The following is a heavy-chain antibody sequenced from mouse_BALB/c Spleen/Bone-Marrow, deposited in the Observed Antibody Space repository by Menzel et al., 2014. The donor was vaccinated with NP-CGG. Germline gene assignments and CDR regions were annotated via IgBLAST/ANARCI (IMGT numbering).Heavy chain of an antibody. Sequence: EVQVVESGGGLVQPGGSLRLSCATPGFTFSDFYMEWVRQPPGKRLEWIAASGNKANDYTTEYSASLKGRFIVSRDTSQSILYLQMNALRAEDTAIYYCARDTGTRAMDYWGQGTSVTVSS. V-gene: IGHV7-1*02. J-gene: IGHJ4*01. CDR1: GFTFSDFY. D-gene: IGHD4-1*01. CDR3: ARDTGTRAMDY. CDR2: SGNKANDYTT.